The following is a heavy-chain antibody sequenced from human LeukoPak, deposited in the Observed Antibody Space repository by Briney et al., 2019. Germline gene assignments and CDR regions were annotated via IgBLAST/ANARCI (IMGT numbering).Heavy chain of an antibody. Sequence: SETLSLTCTVSGGSISSYYWSWIRQPPGKGLEWIGYIYYSGTTYYNPSLKSRVTMSVDTSKKQFSLTLSFVTAADTAIYYCARHYYGGSGAFDIWGQGTMVTVS. CDR1: GGSISSYY. D-gene: IGHD4-23*01. CDR2: IYYSGTT. CDR3: ARHYYGGSGAFDI. J-gene: IGHJ3*02. V-gene: IGHV4-59*08.